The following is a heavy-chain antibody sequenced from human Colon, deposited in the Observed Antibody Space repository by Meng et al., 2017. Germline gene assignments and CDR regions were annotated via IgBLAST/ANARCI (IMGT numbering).Heavy chain of an antibody. CDR3: GRETPASTGRPLDS. D-gene: IGHD6-13*01. CDR2: IYSTGGA. Sequence: SEPLSLTCSVSSGSLTNYFWSWIRQPAGKGLEWIGRIYSTGGANYNPSLESRVTMSVDTAKNQVSLKLTSVTAADTAVYYCGRETPASTGRPLDSWGQGTLVTVYS. V-gene: IGHV4-4*07. J-gene: IGHJ4*02. CDR1: SGSLTNYF.